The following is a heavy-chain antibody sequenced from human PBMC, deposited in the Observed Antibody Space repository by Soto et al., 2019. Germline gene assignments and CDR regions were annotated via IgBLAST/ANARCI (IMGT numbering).Heavy chain of an antibody. CDR3: TIGSWSGEVFDI. CDR1: GGTFSTYS. CDR2: IIPILGIA. D-gene: IGHD2-21*01. J-gene: IGHJ3*02. Sequence: QVQLVQSGAEVKKPGSSAKVSCKDSGGTFSTYSMFWVRQAPGPGLEWMGRIIPILGIANYAQKFQDRVTITSDKSTSTAYMKLSSLRSEDTALYFCTIGSWSGEVFDIWGQGTMVTVSS. V-gene: IGHV1-69*02.